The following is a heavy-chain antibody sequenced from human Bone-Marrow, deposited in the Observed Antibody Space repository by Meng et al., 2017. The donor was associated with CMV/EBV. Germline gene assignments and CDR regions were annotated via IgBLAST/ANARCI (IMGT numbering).Heavy chain of an antibody. CDR2: INHSGST. Sequence: SETLSLTCAVYGGSFSGYSWSWIRQPPGKGLEWIGEINHSGSTNYNPSLKSRVTISVDTSKNQFSLKLSSVTAADTAVYYCATSPYDYVWGSYRPYGGLDYWGQGTLVTVSS. CDR1: GGSFSGYS. D-gene: IGHD3-16*02. V-gene: IGHV4-34*01. CDR3: ATSPYDYVWGSYRPYGGLDY. J-gene: IGHJ4*02.